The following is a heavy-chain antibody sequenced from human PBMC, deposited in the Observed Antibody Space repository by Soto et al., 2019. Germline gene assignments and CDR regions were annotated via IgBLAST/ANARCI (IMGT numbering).Heavy chain of an antibody. J-gene: IGHJ4*02. Sequence: PGGSLRLSYTASGFTFKTFVMNWVRQAPGKGLEWVSYISGTTDTINFADSVRGRFTISRDNAKNSMFLQMDSLRDADTAVYYCVRQRGVMTDFAYFDSWGQGTLVTVSS. CDR2: ISGTTDTI. CDR3: VRQRGVMTDFAYFDS. CDR1: GFTFKTFV. V-gene: IGHV3-48*02. D-gene: IGHD2-21*02.